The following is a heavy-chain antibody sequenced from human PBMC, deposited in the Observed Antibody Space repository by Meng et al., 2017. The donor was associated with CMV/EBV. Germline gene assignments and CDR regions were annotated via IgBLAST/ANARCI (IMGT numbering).Heavy chain of an antibody. V-gene: IGHV3-30-3*01. CDR3: ARGDYFDY. Sequence: VEVVGAGGGVVQRGRSLIPSLAAAGFTFSSYAIHWVRQAPGKGLEWVAVISYDGSNKYYADSVKGRFTISRDNSKNTLYLQMNSLRAEDTAVYYCARGDYFDYWGQGTLVTVSS. CDR1: GFTFSSYA. CDR2: ISYDGSNK. J-gene: IGHJ4*02.